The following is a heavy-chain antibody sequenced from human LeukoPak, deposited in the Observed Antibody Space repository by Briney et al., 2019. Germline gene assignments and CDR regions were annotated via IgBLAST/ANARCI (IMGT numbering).Heavy chain of an antibody. Sequence: SQTLSLTCTVSGGSISSGDYYWSWIRQPPGKGLEWIGYIYYSGSTYYNPSFKSRVTISVDTSKNQFSLKLSSVTAADTAVYYCARDNQGNGDYLRYNWFDPWGQGTLVTVSS. D-gene: IGHD4-17*01. J-gene: IGHJ5*02. CDR2: IYYSGST. CDR3: ARDNQGNGDYLRYNWFDP. V-gene: IGHV4-30-4*08. CDR1: GGSISSGDYY.